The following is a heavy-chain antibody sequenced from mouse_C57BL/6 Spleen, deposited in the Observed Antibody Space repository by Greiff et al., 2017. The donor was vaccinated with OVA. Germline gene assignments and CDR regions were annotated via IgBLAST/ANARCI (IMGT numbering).Heavy chain of an antibody. CDR1: GYSITSGYY. Sequence: EVQLQESGPGLVKPSQSLSLTCSVTGYSITSGYYWNWIRQFPGNKLEWMGYIRYDGSNNYNPSLKNRISITRDTSKNQFFLKLNSVTTEDTATYYCAREGELGRIAYWGQGTLVTVSA. J-gene: IGHJ3*01. D-gene: IGHD4-1*01. CDR2: IRYDGSN. V-gene: IGHV3-6*01. CDR3: AREGELGRIAY.